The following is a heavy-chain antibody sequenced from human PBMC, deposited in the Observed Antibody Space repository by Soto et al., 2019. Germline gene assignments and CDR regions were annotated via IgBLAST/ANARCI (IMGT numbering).Heavy chain of an antibody. V-gene: IGHV1-18*01. CDR3: EISASSGLTFAY. J-gene: IGHJ4*02. D-gene: IGHD3-22*01. CDR2: MSAYSGNT. Sequence: GQGLEWMGWMSAYSGNTNYAQKLQGRVTMTRDTSMSTAYMELRSLRSDDTAVYYCEISASSGLTFAYWAQGTL.